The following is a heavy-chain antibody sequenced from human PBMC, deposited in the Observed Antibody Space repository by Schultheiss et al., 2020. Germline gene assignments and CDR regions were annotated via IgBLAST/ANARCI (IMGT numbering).Heavy chain of an antibody. CDR1: GGSFSGYY. V-gene: IGHV4-34*09. Sequence: SETLSLTCAVYGGSFSGYYWSWIRQPPGKGLEWIGYIYYSGSTYYNPSLKSRVTISVDTSKNQFSLKLSSVTAADTAVYYCARDDIVVVVAATDYYYGMDVWGQGTTVTDYS. D-gene: IGHD2-15*01. CDR2: IYYSGST. J-gene: IGHJ6*02. CDR3: ARDDIVVVVAATDYYYGMDV.